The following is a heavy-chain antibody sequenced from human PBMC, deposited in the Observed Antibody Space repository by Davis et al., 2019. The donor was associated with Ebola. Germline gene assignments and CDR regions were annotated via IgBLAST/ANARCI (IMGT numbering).Heavy chain of an antibody. D-gene: IGHD7-27*01. CDR2: IYSGGST. J-gene: IGHJ4*02. Sequence: GESLTISCAASGFTVSSNYMSWVRQAPGKGLEWVSVIYSGGSTYYADSVKGRCTISRHNSKNTLYLQMNSLRAEDTAVYYCARGLGRDYWGQGTPVTVSS. CDR1: GFTVSSNY. V-gene: IGHV3-53*04. CDR3: ARGLGRDY.